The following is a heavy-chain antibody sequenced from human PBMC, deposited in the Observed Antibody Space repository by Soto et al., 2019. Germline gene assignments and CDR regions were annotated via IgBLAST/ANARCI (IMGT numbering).Heavy chain of an antibody. CDR3: ATDLSGGFWSGGNNWFDP. CDR2: LNPKNGDT. D-gene: IGHD3-3*01. V-gene: IGHV1-8*01. CDR1: GYTFASYD. Sequence: ASVKVSCKASGYTFASYDINWVRQATGQGLEWMGWLNPKNGDTGYAQKFQGRVTMTKDTSTSTAYMELSSLRSEDTAVYYCATDLSGGFWSGGNNWFDPWGQGTLVTVSS. J-gene: IGHJ5*02.